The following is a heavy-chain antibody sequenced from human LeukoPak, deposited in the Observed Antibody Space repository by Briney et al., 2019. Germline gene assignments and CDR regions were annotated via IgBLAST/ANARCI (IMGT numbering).Heavy chain of an antibody. V-gene: IGHV4-39*01. Sequence: SETLSLTCTVSGGSISSSSSDYWGWIRQPPGKGLEWIGSINYSGRTFYNPSLKSRVAMFVDTSKNHFSLSLSSVSAADTAVYYCARHPGMDYWGQGTLVTVSS. J-gene: IGHJ4*02. CDR3: ARHPGMDY. CDR2: INYSGRT. CDR1: GGSISSSSSDY.